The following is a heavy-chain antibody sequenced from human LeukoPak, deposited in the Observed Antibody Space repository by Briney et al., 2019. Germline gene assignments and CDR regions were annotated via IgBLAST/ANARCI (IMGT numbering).Heavy chain of an antibody. Sequence: GGSLRLSCAASGFTFSSYAMSWVRQAPGKGLEWVSGISGSGSGTYYPDSVKGRFTISRDNSKNTLYLQMNSLRAEDTAVYYCAKGGIAAAGTSFYFDYWGQGTLVTVSS. D-gene: IGHD6-13*01. CDR3: AKGGIAAAGTSFYFDY. J-gene: IGHJ4*02. CDR1: GFTFSSYA. V-gene: IGHV3-23*01. CDR2: ISGSGSGT.